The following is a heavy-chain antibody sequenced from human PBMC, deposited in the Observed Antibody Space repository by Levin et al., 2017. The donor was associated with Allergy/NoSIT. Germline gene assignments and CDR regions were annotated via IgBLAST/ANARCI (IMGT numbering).Heavy chain of an antibody. CDR2: IFSGGST. D-gene: IGHD7-27*01. V-gene: IGHV3-53*01. CDR1: GFTVSSNY. J-gene: IGHJ6*03. Sequence: GGSLRLSCAASGFTVSSNYVSWVRQAPGKGLEWVSIIFSGGSTYYADSVKGRFTISRDNSKNTLYLQMNSLRAGDTAVYYCARSRTGDYYYYMDVWGKGTTVTVSS. CDR3: ARSRTGDYYYYMDV.